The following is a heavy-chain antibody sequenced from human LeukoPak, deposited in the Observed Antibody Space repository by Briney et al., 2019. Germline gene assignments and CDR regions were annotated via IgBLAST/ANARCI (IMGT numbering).Heavy chain of an antibody. CDR2: INPNNGET. J-gene: IGHJ1*01. Sequence: ASVKVSRKASGYSLSDYYLHWMRQAPGQRPEWMAWINPNNGETKIAQKFQGRVTMTRDTSINTAYMEVCSLRPDDTAVYFCARSQFRTTNSGTWGFRPWGQGTLVTVTS. CDR3: ARSQFRTTNSGTWGFRP. V-gene: IGHV1-2*02. CDR1: GYSLSDYY. D-gene: IGHD3-16*01.